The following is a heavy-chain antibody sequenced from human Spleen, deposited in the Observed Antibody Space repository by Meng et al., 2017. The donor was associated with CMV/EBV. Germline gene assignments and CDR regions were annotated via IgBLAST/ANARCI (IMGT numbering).Heavy chain of an antibody. V-gene: IGHV4-34*01. Sequence: VQLQQWGAGLLEPSEPLPLTCAVYGGSFSGYYWSWIRQPPGKGLELIGEINHSGSTNYNPSLKSRVTISVDTSKNQFSLKLSSVTAADTAVYYCARGGYYVGWGQGTLVTVSS. CDR2: INHSGST. D-gene: IGHD3-10*02. J-gene: IGHJ4*02. CDR1: GGSFSGYY. CDR3: ARGGYYVG.